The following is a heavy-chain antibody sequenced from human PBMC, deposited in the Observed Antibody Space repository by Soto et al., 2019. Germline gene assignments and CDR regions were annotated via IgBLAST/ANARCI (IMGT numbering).Heavy chain of an antibody. V-gene: IGHV3-30-3*01. Sequence: PGGTLKLSCAASGFTFSSYAMHWVRQAPGKGLEWVAVISYDGSNKYYADSVKGRFTISRDNSKNTLYLQMNSLRAEDTAVYYCVISDGEVNEGDLLDFWGQGTSDTGSS. J-gene: IGHJ4*01. CDR3: VISDGEVNEGDLLDF. CDR1: GFTFSSYA. D-gene: IGHD3-10*01. CDR2: ISYDGSNK.